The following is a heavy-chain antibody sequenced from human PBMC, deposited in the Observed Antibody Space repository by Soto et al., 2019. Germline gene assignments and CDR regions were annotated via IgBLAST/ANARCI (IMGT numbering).Heavy chain of an antibody. CDR2: IYYSGST. CDR3: ARALLGLKDDGTGSYSKGGMDV. CDR1: GGSISNGGYY. Sequence: SETLSLTCTVSGGSISNGGYYWSWIRQHPGKGLEWFGYIYYSGSTYYNPSLKSRVSMSVDTSKNQFSLKLSSVTAADTAVYYCARALLGLKDDGTGSYSKGGMDVWGKGTKVTVYS. D-gene: IGHD3-10*01. J-gene: IGHJ6*04. V-gene: IGHV4-31*03.